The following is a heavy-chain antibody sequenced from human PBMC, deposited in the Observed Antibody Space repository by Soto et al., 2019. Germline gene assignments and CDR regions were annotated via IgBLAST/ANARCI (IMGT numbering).Heavy chain of an antibody. V-gene: IGHV5-10-1*01. CDR1: GYSFTSYW. Sequence: PGESLKISCKGSGYSFTSYWISWVRQMPGKGLEWMGRIDPSDSYTNYSPSFQGHVTISADKSISTAYLQWSSLKASDTAMYYCARPGHSSTLALFGMDVWGQGTTVTVSS. D-gene: IGHD6-13*01. CDR2: IDPSDSYT. J-gene: IGHJ6*02. CDR3: ARPGHSSTLALFGMDV.